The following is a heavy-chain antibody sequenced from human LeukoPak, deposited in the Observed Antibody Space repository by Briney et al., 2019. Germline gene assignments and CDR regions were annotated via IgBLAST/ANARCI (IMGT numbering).Heavy chain of an antibody. V-gene: IGHV4-59*01. J-gene: IGHJ6*03. D-gene: IGHD2-2*01. CDR3: ARVGGEYQLLSYYYYYMDV. CDR1: GGSISSYY. Sequence: PSETLSLTCTVSGGSISSYYWSWIRQPPGKGLEWIGYIYYSGSTNYNPSLKSRVTISVDTSKNQFSLKLSSVTAADTAVYYCARVGGEYQLLSYYYYYMDVWGKGTTVTVSS. CDR2: IYYSGST.